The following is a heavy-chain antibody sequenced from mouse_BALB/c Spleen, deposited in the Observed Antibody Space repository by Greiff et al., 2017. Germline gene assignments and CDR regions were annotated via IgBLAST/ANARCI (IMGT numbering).Heavy chain of an antibody. V-gene: IGHV2-2*02. CDR3: ARSMVREDYYAMDY. CDR1: GFSLTSYG. D-gene: IGHD2-2*01. CDR2: IWSGGST. Sequence: QVQLKESGPGLVQPSQSLSITCTVSGFSLTSYGVHWVRQSPGKGLEWLGVIWSGGSTDYNAAFISRLSISKDNSKSQVFFKMNSLQANDTAIYYCARSMVREDYYAMDYWGQGTSVTVSS. J-gene: IGHJ4*01.